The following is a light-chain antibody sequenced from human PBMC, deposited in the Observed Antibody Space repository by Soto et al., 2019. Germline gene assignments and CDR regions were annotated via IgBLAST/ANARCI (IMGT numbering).Light chain of an antibody. J-gene: IGLJ3*02. V-gene: IGLV4-60*02. Sequence: QLVLTQSSSASASLGSSVKLTCTLSSGHSSYIIAWHQQQPGKAPRYLMKLEGSGSYNKGSGVPDRLSGSRSGADRYLTISNLQFEDEADYYCETWDSNTRVFGGGTKVTFL. CDR3: ETWDSNTRV. CDR2: LEGSGSY. CDR1: SGHSSYI.